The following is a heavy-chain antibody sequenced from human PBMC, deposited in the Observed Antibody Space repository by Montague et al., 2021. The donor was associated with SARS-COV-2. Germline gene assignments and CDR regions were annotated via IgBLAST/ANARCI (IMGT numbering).Heavy chain of an antibody. V-gene: IGHV3-23*01. CDR3: AKGGVVVVAATDLDY. Sequence: SLRLSCAASGFTFSTFAMSWVRQAPGKGLEWVSAISLSGGSTYYADSVKGRFTISRDNSKNTLFLQMNSLRAEDTAVYYCAKGGVVVVAATDLDYWGQGILVTVSS. D-gene: IGHD2-15*01. CDR2: ISLSGGST. J-gene: IGHJ4*02. CDR1: GFTFSTFA.